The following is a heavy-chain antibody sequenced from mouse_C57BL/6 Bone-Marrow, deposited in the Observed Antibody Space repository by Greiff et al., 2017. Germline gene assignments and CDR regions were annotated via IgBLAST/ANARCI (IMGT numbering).Heavy chain of an antibody. CDR3: ASAVYFAY. CDR2: ISGGGSYT. V-gene: IGHV5-4*03. J-gene: IGHJ2*01. Sequence: EVKLVESGGGLVKPGGSLKLSCAASGFTFISYAMPWVRQTPEKRLEWVATISGGGSYTYYPDNVKGRFTISRDNAKNNLYLQMSHLKSEDTSMYYCASAVYFAYWGRGNALSVSS. CDR1: GFTFISYA.